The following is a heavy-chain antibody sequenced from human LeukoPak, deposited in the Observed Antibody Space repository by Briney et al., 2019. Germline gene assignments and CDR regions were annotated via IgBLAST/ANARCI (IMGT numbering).Heavy chain of an antibody. D-gene: IGHD6-13*01. V-gene: IGHV5-51*07. CDR1: AYTFTDYW. CDR2: VYPRNSET. CDR3: ARARYSASDAQGFDF. Sequence: NTGESLKISCEGSAYTFTDYWIAWVHQMPGKGLEWMGIVYPRNSETKYSPSLQGQVTISADKSINTAYLQWSSLKASDTGMYFCARARYSASDAQGFDFWGQGTQVTVSS. J-gene: IGHJ4*02.